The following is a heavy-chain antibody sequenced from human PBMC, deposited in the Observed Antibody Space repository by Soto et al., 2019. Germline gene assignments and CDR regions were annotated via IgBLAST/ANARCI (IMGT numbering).Heavy chain of an antibody. V-gene: IGHV4-61*01. J-gene: IGHJ5*02. D-gene: IGHD5-18*01. CDR2: IYYSGST. CDR1: GGSVSSGSYY. CDR3: ARDEVDTPSSWFDP. Sequence: QVQLQESGPGLVKPSETLSLTCTVSGGSVSSGSYYWSWIRQPPGKGLEWIGYIYYSGSTNYNPSLKSRVTLSVDTSKNQFSLKLSSVTAADTAVYYCARDEVDTPSSWFDPWGQGTLVTVSS.